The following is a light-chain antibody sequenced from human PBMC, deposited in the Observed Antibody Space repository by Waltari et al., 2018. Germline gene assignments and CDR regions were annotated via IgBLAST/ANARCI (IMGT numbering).Light chain of an antibody. J-gene: IGLJ3*02. CDR2: RNN. CDR3: AAWDDSLSVVV. Sequence: QSVLTPPPSASGTPGQRVTISCSGSRTNLRSTYVYWYQQPPGTAPKLLIYRNNQRPSGVPDRFSGSKSGTSASLAISGLRSEDEADYYCAAWDDSLSVVVFGGGTKLTVL. V-gene: IGLV1-47*01. CDR1: RTNLRSTY.